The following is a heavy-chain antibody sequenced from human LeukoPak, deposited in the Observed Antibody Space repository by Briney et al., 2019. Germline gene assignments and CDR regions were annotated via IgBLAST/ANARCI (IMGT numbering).Heavy chain of an antibody. CDR2: IYYSGTT. J-gene: IGHJ4*02. V-gene: IGHV4-39*07. Sequence: PSETLSLTCTVSGGFISRNSFYWGWIRQPPGKGLEWIGSIYYSGTTYYNPSLKSRVTISVDTSKNQFSLKLSSVTAADTAVYYCARGRVRRYFDSYYFDYWGQGTLVTVSS. D-gene: IGHD3-9*01. CDR1: GGFISRNSFY. CDR3: ARGRVRRYFDSYYFDY.